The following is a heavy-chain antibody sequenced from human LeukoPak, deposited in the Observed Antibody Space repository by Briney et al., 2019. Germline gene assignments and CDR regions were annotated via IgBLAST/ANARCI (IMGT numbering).Heavy chain of an antibody. V-gene: IGHV4-30-4*01. CDR1: GGSISSGDYY. CDR2: IYYSGST. Sequence: SETLSLTCTVSGGSISSGDYYWSWIRQPPGKGLEWIGYIYYSGSTYYNPSLKGRVTISVDTSKNQFSLKLSSVTAADTAVYYCASSYYDTLTGYSLNFYDIWGQGTMVTVSS. D-gene: IGHD3-9*01. CDR3: ASSYYDTLTGYSLNFYDI. J-gene: IGHJ3*02.